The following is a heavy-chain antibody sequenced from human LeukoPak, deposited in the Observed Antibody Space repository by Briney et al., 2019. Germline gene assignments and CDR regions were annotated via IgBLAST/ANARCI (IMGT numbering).Heavy chain of an antibody. J-gene: IGHJ5*02. D-gene: IGHD3-22*01. CDR3: ARVTMIVVVNWFDP. CDR1: GGSFSGYY. CDR2: INHSGST. V-gene: IGHV4-34*01. Sequence: PWETLSLTCAVYGGSFSGYYWSWNRQPPGKGLEWIGEINHSGSTNYNPSLKSRVTISVDTSKNQFSLKLSSVTAADKAVYYCARVTMIVVVNWFDPWGQGTLVTVSS.